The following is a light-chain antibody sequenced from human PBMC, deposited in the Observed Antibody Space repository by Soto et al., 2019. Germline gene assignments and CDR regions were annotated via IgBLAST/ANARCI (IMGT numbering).Light chain of an antibody. Sequence: DLKMPQFPSPLSPSLGESVTITCRSSQSISSYVNWYQQKPGIAPRLLIFAASNLQTGVPYRFSGSGSGTDLTLTISSLQPEDFGTYFCRNTYSTPFTFGPGTKVEIK. J-gene: IGKJ3*01. CDR3: RNTYSTPFT. V-gene: IGKV1-39*01. CDR1: QSISSY. CDR2: AAS.